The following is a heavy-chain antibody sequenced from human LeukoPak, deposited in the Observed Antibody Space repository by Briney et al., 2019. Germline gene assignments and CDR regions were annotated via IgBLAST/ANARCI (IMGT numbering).Heavy chain of an antibody. CDR1: GGHIDSVY. CDR2: IYTSGST. V-gene: IGHV4-4*07. D-gene: IGHD1-7*01. CDR3: ARLRYNWNSWFDP. Sequence: KPSETLSLTCSVSGGHIDSVYWNWIRQPPGKGLEWIGRIYTSGSTNYNPSLKSRVTMSVDTSKNQFSLKLSSVTAADTAVYYCARLRYNWNSWFDPWGQGTLVTVSS. J-gene: IGHJ5*02.